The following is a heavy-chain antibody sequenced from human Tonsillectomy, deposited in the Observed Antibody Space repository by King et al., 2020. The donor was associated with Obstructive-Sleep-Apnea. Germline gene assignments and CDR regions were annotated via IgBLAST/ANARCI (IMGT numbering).Heavy chain of an antibody. Sequence: VQLVESGGGSVQPGGSLRLSCVGSGFKFRTYSMNWVRQAPGKGLEWLSYANSGSTAILYADSVRGRFTISRDEAQASLYLQMNDLRPEDTAVYYCATARDWAFDHWGQGALVTVSS. CDR1: GFKFRTYS. CDR3: ATARDWAFDH. V-gene: IGHV3-48*01. D-gene: IGHD3-9*01. CDR2: ANSGSTAI. J-gene: IGHJ4*02.